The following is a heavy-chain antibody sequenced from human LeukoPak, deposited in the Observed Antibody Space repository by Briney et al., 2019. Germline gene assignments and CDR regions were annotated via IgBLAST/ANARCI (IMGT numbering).Heavy chain of an antibody. V-gene: IGHV3-21*01. CDR1: GFTFSSHS. J-gene: IGHJ4*02. CDR3: ARVRADSSGYYLDY. CDR2: ITSSSSYI. Sequence: GGSLRLSCAASGFTFSSHSMNWVRQAPGKGLEWVSSITSSSSYIYYADSVKGRFTISRDNAKNSLHLQMNSLRAEDTAVYYCARVRADSSGYYLDYWGQGTLVTVSS. D-gene: IGHD3-22*01.